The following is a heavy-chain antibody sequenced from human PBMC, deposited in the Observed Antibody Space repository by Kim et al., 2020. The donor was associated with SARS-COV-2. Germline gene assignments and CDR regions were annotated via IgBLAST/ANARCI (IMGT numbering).Heavy chain of an antibody. CDR2: ISYDGSNK. J-gene: IGHJ4*02. D-gene: IGHD3-22*01. CDR1: GFTFTSYG. V-gene: IGHV3-30*18. CDR3: AKATYYYDSSGFERWDYFDY. Sequence: GGSLRLSCAASGFTFTSYGMHWVRQAPGKGLEWVAVISYDGSNKYYADSVKGRFTISRDNSKNTLYLQMNSLRAEDTALYYCAKATYYYDSSGFERWDYFDYWGREPWSPSPQ.